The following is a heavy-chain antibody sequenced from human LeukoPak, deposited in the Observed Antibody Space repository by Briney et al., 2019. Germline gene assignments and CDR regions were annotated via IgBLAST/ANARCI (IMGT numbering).Heavy chain of an antibody. V-gene: IGHV3-23*01. J-gene: IGHJ4*02. D-gene: IGHD6-19*01. CDR3: AKGKIAVAAYFDY. Sequence: GGSLRLACAASGFTVSSNAMSWVRQAPGKGLEWVVAISVSGGSTYYAHSVKGRFTISRDNSKNTLYLQMNSLRAEDTAVYYCAKGKIAVAAYFDYWGQGTLVTVFS. CDR2: ISVSGGST. CDR1: GFTVSSNA.